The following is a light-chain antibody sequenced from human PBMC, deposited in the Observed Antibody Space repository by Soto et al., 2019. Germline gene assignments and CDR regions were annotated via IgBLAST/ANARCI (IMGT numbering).Light chain of an antibody. V-gene: IGLV1-47*01. J-gene: IGLJ3*02. CDR1: SSDVGRNY. CDR3: AACDDSLSAWV. Sequence: QSVLTQAASASGTPGQSVIISCSGSSSDVGRNYVLWYQHFPGTAPKLLIYWNDKRPSGVPDRFSGYKSDTSASLAISGLRSEDEADYYCAACDDSLSAWVFGGGTKLTVL. CDR2: WND.